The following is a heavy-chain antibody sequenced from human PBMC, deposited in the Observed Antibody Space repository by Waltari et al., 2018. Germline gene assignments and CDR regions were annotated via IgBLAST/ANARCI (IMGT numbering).Heavy chain of an antibody. Sequence: QVQLVQSGAEVKKPGSSVKVSCKASGGTFSSYAISWVRQAPGQGLEWMGRIIPILGTANYAQKFQGRVTITADKSTSTAYMELSSLRSEDTAVYYCASGDSGSYSTSYYFDYWGQGTLVTVSS. D-gene: IGHD1-26*01. J-gene: IGHJ4*02. V-gene: IGHV1-69*08. CDR3: ASGDSGSYSTSYYFDY. CDR2: IIPILGTA. CDR1: GGTFSSYA.